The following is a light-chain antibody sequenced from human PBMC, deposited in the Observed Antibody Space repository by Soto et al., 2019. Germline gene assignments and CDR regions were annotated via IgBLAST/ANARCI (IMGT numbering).Light chain of an antibody. V-gene: IGKV4-1*01. J-gene: IGKJ2*01. Sequence: DTVMTQSPDSLAVSLGERATINCKSSQSVFHSANNMNYLAWYQQKPGQSTKLLISWASIRDSGVPDRFSGSGSGTDFTLTINSLQAEDAAVYYCQQFYNTPPYTFGQGNRLEIK. CDR1: QSVFHSANNMNY. CDR3: QQFYNTPPYT. CDR2: WAS.